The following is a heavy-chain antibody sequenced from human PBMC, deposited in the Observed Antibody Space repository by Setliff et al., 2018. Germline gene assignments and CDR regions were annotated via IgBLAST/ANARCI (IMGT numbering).Heavy chain of an antibody. Sequence: ASVKVSCKASRYPFTGYYMHWVRQAPGQGLEWMGWINHNSGGTNYAQKFQGRVTMTRDTSISTAYMELSRLRSDDTAVYYCARADDYYYYMDVWGKGTTVTVSS. CDR3: ARADDYYYYMDV. J-gene: IGHJ6*03. CDR1: RYPFTGYY. CDR2: INHNSGGT. V-gene: IGHV1-2*02.